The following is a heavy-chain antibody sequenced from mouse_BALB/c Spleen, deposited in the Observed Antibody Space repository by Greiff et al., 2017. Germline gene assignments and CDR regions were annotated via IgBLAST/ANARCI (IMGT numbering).Heavy chain of an antibody. CDR1: GFTFSSFG. Sequence: EVMLVESGGGLVQPGGSRKLSCAASGFTFSSFGMHWVRQAPEKGLEWVAYISSGSSTIYYADTVKGRFTISRDNPKNTLFLQMTSLRSEDTAMYYCARSDDDYFDYWGQGTTLTVSS. CDR3: ARSDDDYFDY. D-gene: IGHD2-12*01. CDR2: ISSGSSTI. V-gene: IGHV5-17*02. J-gene: IGHJ2*01.